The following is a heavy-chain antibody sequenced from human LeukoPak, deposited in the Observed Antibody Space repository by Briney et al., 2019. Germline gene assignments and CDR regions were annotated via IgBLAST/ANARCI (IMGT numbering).Heavy chain of an antibody. D-gene: IGHD3/OR15-3a*01. Sequence: PSETLSLTCAVSGGSVSSGSYYWSWIRQPPGKGLEWIGYIYYSGSTNYNPSLKSRVTISVDTSKNQFSLKLRSVTAADTAVYYCASHFGTWGQGTLVTVSS. V-gene: IGHV4-61*01. J-gene: IGHJ4*02. CDR2: IYYSGST. CDR3: ASHFGT. CDR1: GGSVSSGSYY.